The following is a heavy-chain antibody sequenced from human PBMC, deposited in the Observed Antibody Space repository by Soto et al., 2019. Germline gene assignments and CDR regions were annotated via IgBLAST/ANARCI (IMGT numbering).Heavy chain of an antibody. CDR3: ARDTARSDV. J-gene: IGHJ6*02. CDR2: MNPNSGNT. D-gene: IGHD4-17*01. CDR1: GYTLTSYE. V-gene: IGHV1-8*03. Sequence: VASVKVASKASGYTLTSYEVNWVRQATGQGLEWMGWMNPNSGNTGYAQKFQGRVTITRDTSASTAYMELSSLRSEDTAVYYCARDTARSDVWGQGTTVTVSS.